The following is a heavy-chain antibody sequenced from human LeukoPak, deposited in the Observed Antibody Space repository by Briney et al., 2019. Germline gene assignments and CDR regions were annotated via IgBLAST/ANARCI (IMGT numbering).Heavy chain of an antibody. V-gene: IGHV4-59*01. CDR3: VRDGGDSNPV. Sequence: SDTLSLTCTVSGVSFSSYYWNWIRQPPGKGLEWIGYIYGSGNTNYNPSLKSRVTISVDMSENQFSLKLSSVTAADTAMYYCVRDGGDSNPVWGQGTLVTVSS. CDR1: GVSFSSYY. D-gene: IGHD2-21*02. CDR2: IYGSGNT. J-gene: IGHJ4*02.